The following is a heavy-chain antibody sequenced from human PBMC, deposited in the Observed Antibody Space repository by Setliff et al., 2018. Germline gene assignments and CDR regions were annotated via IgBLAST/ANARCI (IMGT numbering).Heavy chain of an antibody. V-gene: IGHV4-4*07. Sequence: SETLSLTCTVSGGSISSYYWSWIRQPAGKGLEWIGHIYIGGSANYNPSLKSRVTMSIDTSKNQFSLKLNSVTAADMAVYYCAREQKGGYYGSGRHVDYWGQGTLVTVSS. CDR2: IYIGGSA. CDR3: AREQKGGYYGSGRHVDY. J-gene: IGHJ4*02. CDR1: GGSISSYY. D-gene: IGHD3-10*01.